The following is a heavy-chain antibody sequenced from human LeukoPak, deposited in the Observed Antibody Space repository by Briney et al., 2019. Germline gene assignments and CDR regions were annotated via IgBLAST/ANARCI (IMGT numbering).Heavy chain of an antibody. J-gene: IGHJ4*02. CDR1: GFTFSSYG. V-gene: IGHV3-20*04. CDR3: ARGVYYYDSSGPFDY. D-gene: IGHD3-22*01. CDR2: INWNGGST. Sequence: GGSLRLSCAASGFTFSSYGMHWVRQAPGKGLEWVSGINWNGGSTGYADSVKGRFTISRDNAKNSLYLQMNSLRAEDTALYYCARGVYYYDSSGPFDYWGQGTLVTVSS.